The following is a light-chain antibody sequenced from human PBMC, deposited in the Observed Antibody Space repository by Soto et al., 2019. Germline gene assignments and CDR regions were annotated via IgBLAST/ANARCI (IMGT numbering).Light chain of an antibody. Sequence: QSALTQPPSASGSPGQSVTISCTGSSSDVGGYNYVSWYQHHPGKAPKLMIDEVSERPSGVPDRFSGSKSGNTASLTVSGLQADDEADYYCSSYAGSNNLVFGGGTNLTVL. CDR3: SSYAGSNNLV. CDR2: EVS. CDR1: SSDVGGYNY. V-gene: IGLV2-8*01. J-gene: IGLJ2*01.